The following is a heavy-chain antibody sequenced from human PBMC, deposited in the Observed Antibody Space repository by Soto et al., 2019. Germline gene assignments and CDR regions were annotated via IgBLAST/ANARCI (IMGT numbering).Heavy chain of an antibody. CDR3: ARVERLYYYNYGMDV. V-gene: IGHV1-3*04. Sequence: VSVNVSFKASGYNFTTYAMLWVRQAPGQRPELMGWINTGNGKTKYSPTFQGRVTMTRDTYASQAYMELSSLKSEGTAVYYCARVERLYYYNYGMDVCGQGAPVTVSS. CDR1: GYNFTTYA. CDR2: INTGNGKT. J-gene: IGHJ6*02. D-gene: IGHD5-12*01.